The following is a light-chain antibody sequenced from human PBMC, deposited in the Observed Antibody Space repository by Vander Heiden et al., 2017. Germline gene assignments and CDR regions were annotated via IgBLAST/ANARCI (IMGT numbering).Light chain of an antibody. CDR3: QQGYSTPPIT. J-gene: IGKJ5*01. CDR1: QGISTY. V-gene: IGKV1-39*01. Sequence: DIQLTQSPYSMSASVGDRVTLPCRASQGISTYLNWYQQKPGKAPKLLIYAASSLQSGVPSRFSGSGSGTDFTLTISSLQPEDFATYYCQQGYSTPPITFGQGTRLEIK. CDR2: AAS.